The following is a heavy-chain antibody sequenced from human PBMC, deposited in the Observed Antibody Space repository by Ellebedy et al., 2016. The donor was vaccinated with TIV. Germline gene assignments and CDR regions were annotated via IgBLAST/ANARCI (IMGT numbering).Heavy chain of an antibody. CDR2: IYYSGST. CDR1: GGSISSYY. CDR3: ARAYDSSGAGAFFDY. V-gene: IGHV4-59*01. D-gene: IGHD3-22*01. Sequence: MPGGSLRLSCTVSGGSISSYYWSWIRQPPGKGLEWIGYIYYSGSTNYNPSLKSRVTISVDTSKNQFSLKLSSVTAADTAVYYCARAYDSSGAGAFFDYWGQGTLVTVSS. J-gene: IGHJ4*02.